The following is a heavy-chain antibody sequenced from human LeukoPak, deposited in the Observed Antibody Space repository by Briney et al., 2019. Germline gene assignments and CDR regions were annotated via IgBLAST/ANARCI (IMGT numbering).Heavy chain of an antibody. Sequence: PGGSLRISCAASGFTFSSFGMRWVRQAPGKGLEWVAAISGSSGNTYYADSVKGRFTISRDNSKNTLYLQMNSLRAEDTAVYYWSNAVSYYFGFWGQGTLVTVSS. CDR2: ISGSSGNT. CDR3: SNAVSYYFGF. D-gene: IGHD3-16*02. CDR1: GFTFSSFG. J-gene: IGHJ4*02. V-gene: IGHV3-23*01.